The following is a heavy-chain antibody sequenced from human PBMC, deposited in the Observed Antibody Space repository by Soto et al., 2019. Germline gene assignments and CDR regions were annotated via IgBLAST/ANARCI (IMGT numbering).Heavy chain of an antibody. D-gene: IGHD6-13*01. J-gene: IGHJ4*02. CDR2: ISYDGSNK. CDR3: AKDGAAGTIWVYFDY. V-gene: IGHV3-30*18. CDR1: GFTFSSYG. Sequence: PGGSLRLSCAASGFTFSSYGMHWVRQAPGKGLEWVAVISYDGSNKYYADSVKGRFTVSRDNSKNTLYLQMNSLRAEDTAVYYCAKDGAAGTIWVYFDYWGQGTRVTVSS.